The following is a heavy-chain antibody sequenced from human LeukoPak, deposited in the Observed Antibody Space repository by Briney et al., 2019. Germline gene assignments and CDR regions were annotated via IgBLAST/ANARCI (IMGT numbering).Heavy chain of an antibody. J-gene: IGHJ4*02. CDR3: ARDEGSSWYYFDY. V-gene: IGHV3-21*01. CDR1: GFTFSSYS. D-gene: IGHD6-13*01. Sequence: GGSLRLSCAASGFTFSSYSMNWVRQAPGTGLEWVSAISSSSSYIYYADSVKGRFTISRDNAKNSLYLQMNSLRAEDTAVYYCARDEGSSWYYFDYWGQGTLVTVSS. CDR2: ISSSSSYI.